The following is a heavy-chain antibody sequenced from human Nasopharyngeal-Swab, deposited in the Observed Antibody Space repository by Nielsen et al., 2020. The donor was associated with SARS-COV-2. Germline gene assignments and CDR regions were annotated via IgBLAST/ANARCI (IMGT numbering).Heavy chain of an antibody. CDR1: GFTFSSYA. J-gene: IGHJ4*02. D-gene: IGHD5-18*01. CDR2: ISGSGGST. V-gene: IGHV3-23*01. Sequence: GESLKISCAASGFTFSSYAMSWVRQAPGKGLEWVSAISGSGGSTYYADSVKGRFTISRDNSKNTLYLQMISLRAEDTAVYYCANTGGSSLGFDYWGQGTLVTVSS. CDR3: ANTGGSSLGFDY.